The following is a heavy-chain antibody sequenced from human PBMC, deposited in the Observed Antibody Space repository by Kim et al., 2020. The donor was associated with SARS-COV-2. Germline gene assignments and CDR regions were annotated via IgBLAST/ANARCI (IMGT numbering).Heavy chain of an antibody. J-gene: IGHJ6*02. CDR3: ARWNSVYVGVDV. D-gene: IGHD1-1*01. Sequence: TNYNPSLKSRVLISVDTSKNHFSLNLTAVTAADTAVYYCARWNSVYVGVDVWGQGTTATVSS. V-gene: IGHV4-34*01. CDR2: T.